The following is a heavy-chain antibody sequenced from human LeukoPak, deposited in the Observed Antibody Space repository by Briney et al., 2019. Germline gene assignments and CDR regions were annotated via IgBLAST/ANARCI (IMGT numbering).Heavy chain of an antibody. V-gene: IGHV4-39*01. Sequence: SETLSLTCTVSGGPISSSSYYWGWIRQPPGKGLEWIGSIYYSGSTYYSPSLKSRVTISVDTSKNQFSLKLSSVTAAYTAVYYCASGHYDSIGYLDYWGQGTLVTVSS. CDR2: IYYSGST. D-gene: IGHD3-22*01. CDR1: GGPISSSSYY. CDR3: ASGHYDSIGYLDY. J-gene: IGHJ4*02.